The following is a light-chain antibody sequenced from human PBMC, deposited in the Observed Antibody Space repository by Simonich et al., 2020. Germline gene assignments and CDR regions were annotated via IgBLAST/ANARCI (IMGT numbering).Light chain of an antibody. Sequence: NFMLTQPHSVSESPGKTVTISCTRSSGSIASNYVQWYQQRPGSAPTTVTYEDNQRPSGVPDLFSGSIDSSSNSASLTISGLKTEDEADYYCQSYDSSNHWVFGGGTKLTVL. CDR3: QSYDSSNHWV. V-gene: IGLV6-57*03. CDR1: SGSIASNY. J-gene: IGLJ3*02. CDR2: EDN.